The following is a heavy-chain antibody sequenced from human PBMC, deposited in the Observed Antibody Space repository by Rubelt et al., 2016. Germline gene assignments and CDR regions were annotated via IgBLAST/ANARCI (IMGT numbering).Heavy chain of an antibody. D-gene: IGHD4-17*01. J-gene: IGHJ4*02. CDR1: GFTFSNYW. V-gene: IGHV3-74*03. CDR2: ITGDGSGS. Sequence: VQLVESGGGLVQPGGSLRLSCAASGFTFSNYWMHWVRQAPGEGLVWVSRITGDGSGSTYADSVRGRFTISRDNAKNTLYLQMDSLRDDDTAVYFCARYAVTTGGDYWGQGTLVTVSS. CDR3: ARYAVTTGGDY.